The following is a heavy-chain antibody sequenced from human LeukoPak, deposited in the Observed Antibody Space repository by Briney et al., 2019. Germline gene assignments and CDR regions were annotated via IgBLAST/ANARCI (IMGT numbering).Heavy chain of an antibody. CDR1: GGSISSSSYY. V-gene: IGHV4-39*07. CDR2: IYYSGST. D-gene: IGHD6-13*01. CDR3: ARGRARIAAAGWFDP. Sequence: PSETLSLTCTVSGGSISSSSYYWGWIRQPPGKGLEWIGSIYYSGSTYYNPSLKSRVTISVDTSKNQFSLKLSSVTAADTAVYYCARGRARIAAAGWFDPWGQGTLVTVSS. J-gene: IGHJ5*02.